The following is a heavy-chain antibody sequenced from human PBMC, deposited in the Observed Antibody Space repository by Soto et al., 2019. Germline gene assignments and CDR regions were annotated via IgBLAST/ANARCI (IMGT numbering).Heavy chain of an antibody. D-gene: IGHD2-15*01. CDR1: GGSISDISYC. V-gene: IGHV4-39*01. J-gene: IGHJ5*02. CDR3: ARHKSGSDWLDP. CDR2: MFYSGAT. Sequence: QLQLQEPGPGLVKPSETLSLTCTVSGGSISDISYCWGWIRQPPGKGLQWIGCMFYSGATYYNPSLKNRVTLSVDTSNNEFSLKLVSVTAPDTAVYYCARHKSGSDWLDPWGQGTLVTVSS.